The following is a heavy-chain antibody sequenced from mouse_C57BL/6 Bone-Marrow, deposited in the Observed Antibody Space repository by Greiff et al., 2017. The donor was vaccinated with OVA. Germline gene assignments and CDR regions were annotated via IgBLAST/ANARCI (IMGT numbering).Heavy chain of an antibody. CDR2: ISSGSSTI. D-gene: IGHD2-4*01. J-gene: IGHJ4*01. Sequence: EVQVVESGGGLVKPGGSLKLSCAASGFTFSDYGMHWVRQAPEKGLEWVAYISSGSSTIYYADTVKGRFTISRDNAKNTLFLQMTSLRSEDTAMYYCARGIYYEYYYAMDSWGQGTSVTVSS. CDR3: ARGIYYEYYYAMDS. CDR1: GFTFSDYG. V-gene: IGHV5-17*01.